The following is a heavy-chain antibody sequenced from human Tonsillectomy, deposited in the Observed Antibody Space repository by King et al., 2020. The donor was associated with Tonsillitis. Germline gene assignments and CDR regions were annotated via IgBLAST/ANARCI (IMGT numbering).Heavy chain of an antibody. Sequence: VQLQESGPGLVKPSETLSLTCTVSGGSISSYYWSWIRQPPGKGLEWSGYIYYSGITNYNPSLKSRVTTSVDTSKNPFSLNLGSVTAADTAVYYCARSSGWYFDYWGQGTLVTVSS. CDR3: ARSSGWYFDY. CDR1: GGSISSYY. J-gene: IGHJ4*02. CDR2: IYYSGIT. V-gene: IGHV4-59*01. D-gene: IGHD6-19*01.